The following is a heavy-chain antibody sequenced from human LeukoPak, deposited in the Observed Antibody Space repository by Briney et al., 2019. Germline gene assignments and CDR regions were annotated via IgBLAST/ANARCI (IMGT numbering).Heavy chain of an antibody. V-gene: IGHV3-21*04. CDR2: ISSSSSYI. CDR1: GFTFSSYS. Sequence: AGGSLRLSCAASGFTFSSYSVNWVRQAPGKGLEWVSSISSSSSYIYYADSVKDRFTISRDNSKNTLYLQMNSLRAEDTAVYYCAKDPMIIAVAVYFDYWGQGTLVTVSS. CDR3: AKDPMIIAVAVYFDY. D-gene: IGHD6-19*01. J-gene: IGHJ4*02.